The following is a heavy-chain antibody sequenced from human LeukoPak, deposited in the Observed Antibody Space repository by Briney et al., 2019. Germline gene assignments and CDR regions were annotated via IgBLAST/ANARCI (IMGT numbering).Heavy chain of an antibody. Sequence: GGSLRLSCAASGFTVSSNYMSWVRQAPGKGLEWVSVIYSGGSTYYADSVKGRFTISRDNSKNTLYLQMNSLRAEDTAVYYCARDRMITFGGVIVTPVDYWGQGTLVTVSS. CDR3: ARDRMITFGGVIVTPVDY. J-gene: IGHJ4*02. V-gene: IGHV3-66*01. D-gene: IGHD3-16*02. CDR2: IYSGGST. CDR1: GFTVSSNY.